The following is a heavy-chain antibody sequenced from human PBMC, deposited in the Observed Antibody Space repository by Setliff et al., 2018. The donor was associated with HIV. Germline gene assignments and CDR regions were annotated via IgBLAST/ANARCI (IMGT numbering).Heavy chain of an antibody. V-gene: IGHV4-39*01. Sequence: LSLTCTVSGDSISTGRYYWGWIRQPPGKGLEWIGSVFYSGGSYYTPSLKSRVTISVDTSKNQFFLKLSSVNAADTAVYYCARHCSGGTCYGPDAENFLHWGQGTLVTASS. J-gene: IGHJ1*01. CDR1: GDSISTGRYY. CDR3: ARHCSGGTCYGPDAENFLH. D-gene: IGHD2-15*01. CDR2: VFYSGGS.